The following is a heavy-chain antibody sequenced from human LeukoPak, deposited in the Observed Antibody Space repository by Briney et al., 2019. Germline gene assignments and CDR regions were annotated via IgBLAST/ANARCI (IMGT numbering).Heavy chain of an antibody. J-gene: IGHJ4*02. Sequence: ASVKVSCKASGYTFTSYGISWVRQAPGQGLEWMGWISAYNGNTNYAQKLQGRVTMTTDTSTSTAYMELRSLRSDDTAVYYCARDSPPYGSSSALGVDWGQGTLVTVSS. CDR2: ISAYNGNT. CDR3: ARDSPPYGSSSALGVD. D-gene: IGHD6-6*01. V-gene: IGHV1-18*01. CDR1: GYTFTSYG.